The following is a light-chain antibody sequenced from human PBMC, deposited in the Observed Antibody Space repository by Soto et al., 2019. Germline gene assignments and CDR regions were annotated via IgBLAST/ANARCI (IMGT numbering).Light chain of an antibody. Sequence: DIQMTQSPSTLSASVGDRVTITCRASQSISRWVAWYQQIPGKAPKLLIYKASSLESGVPSRFSGSGSGTEFTLTITSLQPDDFATYYCQQYNNYPWTFGQGTKWIS. CDR3: QQYNNYPWT. CDR2: KAS. J-gene: IGKJ1*01. CDR1: QSISRW. V-gene: IGKV1-5*03.